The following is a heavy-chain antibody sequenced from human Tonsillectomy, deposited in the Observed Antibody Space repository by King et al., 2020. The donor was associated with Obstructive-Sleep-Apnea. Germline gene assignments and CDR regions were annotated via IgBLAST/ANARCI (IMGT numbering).Heavy chain of an antibody. CDR2: ISWNSGSI. Sequence: VQLVESGGGLVQPGRSLRLSCAASGFTFDDYAMHWVRQAPGKGPEWVSGISWNSGSIGYADSVKGRFTISRDNAKNSLYLQMNSLRAEDTALYYCAKAPYYYGSGYYFDYWGQGTLVTVSS. CDR3: AKAPYYYGSGYYFDY. J-gene: IGHJ4*02. CDR1: GFTFDDYA. V-gene: IGHV3-9*01. D-gene: IGHD3-10*01.